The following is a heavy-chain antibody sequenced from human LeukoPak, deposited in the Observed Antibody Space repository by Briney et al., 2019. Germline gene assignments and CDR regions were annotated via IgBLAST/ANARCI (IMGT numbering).Heavy chain of an antibody. J-gene: IGHJ3*02. CDR1: GFTFSKYS. Sequence: PGGSLRLSCAASGFTFSKYSMNWVRQAPGKGLEWVSYIGSSSSATYHADSVKGRFTISRDNAKNSLYLQMNSLRAEDTAVYYCARDPIGYCSSASCYYDAFDIWGQGTTVTVSS. D-gene: IGHD2-2*01. V-gene: IGHV3-48*01. CDR3: ARDPIGYCSSASCYYDAFDI. CDR2: IGSSSSAT.